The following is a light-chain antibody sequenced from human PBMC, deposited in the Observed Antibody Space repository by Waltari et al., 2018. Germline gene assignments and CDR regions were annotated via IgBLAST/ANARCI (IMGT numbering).Light chain of an antibody. V-gene: IGKV3-11*01. Sequence: EIVLTQSPATLSLSPGERATLSCRASQSVSSLAWFQQKPGQAPRLLIYDASNRATGIPARFSGSGSGTDFTLTISSLEPEDFAVYYCQQRSNWPFTFDPGTKVDI. CDR2: DAS. CDR1: QSVSS. CDR3: QQRSNWPFT. J-gene: IGKJ3*01.